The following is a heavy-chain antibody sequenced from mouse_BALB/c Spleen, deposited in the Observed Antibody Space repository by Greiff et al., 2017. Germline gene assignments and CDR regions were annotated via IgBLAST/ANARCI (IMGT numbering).Heavy chain of an antibody. CDR3: ARDDGYFYWYFDV. D-gene: IGHD2-3*01. J-gene: IGHJ1*01. Sequence: VQLVESGPELAKPGASVKISCKASGYTFTDYYINWVKQKPGQGLEWIGWIYPGSGNTKYNEKFKGKATLTVDTSSSTAYMQLSSLTSEDTAVYFCARDDGYFYWYFDVWGAGTSVTVSS. CDR1: GYTFTDYY. V-gene: IGHV1-84*02. CDR2: IYPGSGNT.